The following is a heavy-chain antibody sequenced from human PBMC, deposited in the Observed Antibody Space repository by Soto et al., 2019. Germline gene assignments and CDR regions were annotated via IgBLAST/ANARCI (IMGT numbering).Heavy chain of an antibody. CDR3: ATASSIAAAGSYYYCGMDV. J-gene: IGHJ6*02. CDR1: GYTLTELS. D-gene: IGHD6-13*01. Sequence: ASVKVSCKVSGYTLTELSMHWVRQAPGKGLEWMGGFDPEDGETIYAQKFQGRVTMTEDTSTDTAYMELSSLRSEDTAVYYCATASSIAAAGSYYYCGMDVWGQGTTVTVSS. V-gene: IGHV1-24*01. CDR2: FDPEDGET.